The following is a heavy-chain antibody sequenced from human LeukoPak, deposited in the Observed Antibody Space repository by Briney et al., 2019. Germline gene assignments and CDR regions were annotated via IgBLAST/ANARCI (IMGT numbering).Heavy chain of an antibody. V-gene: IGHV4-34*01. J-gene: IGHJ4*02. CDR2: INHSGST. CDR3: ARAGTYYYGSGSYYNPFDC. D-gene: IGHD3-10*01. CDR1: GGSFSGYY. Sequence: PSETLSLTCAVYGGSFSGYYWSWIRQPPGKGLEWIGEINHSGSTNYNPSLKSRVTISVDTSKNQFSLKLSSVTAADTAVYYCARAGTYYYGSGSYYNPFDCWGQGTLVTVSS.